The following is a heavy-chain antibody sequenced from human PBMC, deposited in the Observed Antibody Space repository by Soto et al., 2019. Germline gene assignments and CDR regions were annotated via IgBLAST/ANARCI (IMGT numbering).Heavy chain of an antibody. Sequence: GSLRLSCAASGFTFSSYAMSWVRQAPGKGLAWVSGISVSGGSTYYADSVKGRFTISRDNSKNTLYLQMNSLRAEDTAVYYCASNTRYDPTDDWGQGTLVTVSS. CDR1: GFTFSSYA. CDR3: ASNTRYDPTDD. D-gene: IGHD3-16*01. CDR2: ISVSGGST. J-gene: IGHJ4*02. V-gene: IGHV3-23*01.